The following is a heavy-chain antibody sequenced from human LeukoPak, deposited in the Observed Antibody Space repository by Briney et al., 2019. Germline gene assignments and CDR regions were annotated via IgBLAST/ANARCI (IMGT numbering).Heavy chain of an antibody. CDR1: GYTFTSYG. D-gene: IGHD3-9*01. V-gene: IGHV1-18*01. J-gene: IGHJ4*02. CDR3: ARANFDILTGYPPMPDY. Sequence: ASVKVSCKASGYTFTSYGISWVRQAPGQGVEWMGWISAYNGNTNYAQKLQGRVTMTTDTSTSTAYMELRSLRSDDTAVYYCARANFDILTGYPPMPDYWGQGTLVTVSP. CDR2: ISAYNGNT.